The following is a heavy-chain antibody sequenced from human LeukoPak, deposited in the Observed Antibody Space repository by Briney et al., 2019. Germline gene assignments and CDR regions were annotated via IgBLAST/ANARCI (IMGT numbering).Heavy chain of an antibody. CDR3: ARAFPRYDSGSYYAPNYYYYYMDV. CDR1: GFIFSTHG. CDR2: ICYDGSEK. D-gene: IGHD3-10*01. J-gene: IGHJ6*03. Sequence: GGSLRLSCAASGFIFSTHGMHWVRQGPGRGLEWVAIICYDGSEKYYADSVKGRFTISRDNSKNTLYLQMNSLRAEDTAVYYCARAFPRYDSGSYYAPNYYYYYMDVWGKGTTVTVSS. V-gene: IGHV3-30*02.